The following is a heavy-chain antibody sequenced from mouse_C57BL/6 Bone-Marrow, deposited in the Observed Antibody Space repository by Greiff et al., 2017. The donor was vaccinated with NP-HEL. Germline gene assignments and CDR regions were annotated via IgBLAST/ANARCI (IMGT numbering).Heavy chain of an antibody. CDR2: IYPRSGNT. CDR3: ASRSTMVTTEWYFDV. J-gene: IGHJ1*03. Sequence: QVQLQQSGAELARPGASVKLSCKASGYTFTSYGISWVKQITGQGLEWIGEIYPRSGNTYYNEKFKGKATLTADKSSRTAYMELRSLTSEDSAVYFCASRSTMVTTEWYFDVWGTGTTVTVSS. V-gene: IGHV1-81*01. CDR1: GYTFTSYG. D-gene: IGHD2-2*01.